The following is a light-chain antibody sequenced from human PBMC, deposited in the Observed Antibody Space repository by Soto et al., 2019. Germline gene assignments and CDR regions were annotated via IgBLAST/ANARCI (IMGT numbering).Light chain of an antibody. Sequence: EIVMTQSPATLSVSPGERVTLSCRASQSVSSNLAWYQQKPGQAPRLLIYGASTRATGIPVRFSGSGSGTEFTLTISSIQSEDFAVYYCLQYNNWPHTFGQGTKLEIK. J-gene: IGKJ2*01. CDR3: LQYNNWPHT. CDR1: QSVSSN. CDR2: GAS. V-gene: IGKV3D-15*01.